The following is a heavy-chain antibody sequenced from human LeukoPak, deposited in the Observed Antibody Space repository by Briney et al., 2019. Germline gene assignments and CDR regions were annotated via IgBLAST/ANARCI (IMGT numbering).Heavy chain of an antibody. CDR2: IYHSGST. J-gene: IGHJ6*02. V-gene: IGHV4-4*02. D-gene: IGHD6-13*01. CDR3: ARDSGYSSSWYLDV. CDR1: GGSISSSNW. Sequence: SETLSLTCAVSGGSISSSNWWSWVRQPPGKGLEWIGEIYHSGSTYYNPSLKSRVTISVDTSKNQFSLKLSSVTAADTAVYYCARDSGYSSSWYLDVWGQGTTVTVSS.